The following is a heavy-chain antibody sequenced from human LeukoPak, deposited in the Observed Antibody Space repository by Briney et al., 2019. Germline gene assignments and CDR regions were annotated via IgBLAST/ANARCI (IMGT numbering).Heavy chain of an antibody. CDR1: GYTFTGYY. V-gene: IGHV1-69*13. D-gene: IGHD2-2*01. Sequence: GASVKVSCKASGYTFTGYYMHWVRQAPGQGLEWMGGIIPIFGTANYAQKFQGRVTITADESTSTAYMELSSLRSEGTAVYYCARRSTQAVVPAATRKHRTNHPYYYYYGMDVWGQGTTVTVSS. J-gene: IGHJ6*02. CDR2: IIPIFGTA. CDR3: ARRSTQAVVPAATRKHRTNHPYYYYYGMDV.